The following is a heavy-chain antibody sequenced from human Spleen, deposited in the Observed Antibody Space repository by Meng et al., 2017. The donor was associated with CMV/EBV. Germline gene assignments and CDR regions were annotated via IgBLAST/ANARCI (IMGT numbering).Heavy chain of an antibody. CDR1: GGTFSSYA. V-gene: IGHV1-18*01. Sequence: ASVKVSCKASGGTFSSYAISWVRQAPGQGLEWMGWITPYDGKTTYAQKLQGRVTMTTDTSTRTAYMELRSLTSDDTAVYYCVRDLTGITAFDIWGQGTMVTVSS. J-gene: IGHJ3*02. CDR2: ITPYDGKT. D-gene: IGHD1-7*01. CDR3: VRDLTGITAFDI.